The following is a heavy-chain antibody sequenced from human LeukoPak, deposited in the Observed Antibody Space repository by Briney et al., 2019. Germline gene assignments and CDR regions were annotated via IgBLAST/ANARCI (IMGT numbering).Heavy chain of an antibody. D-gene: IGHD2-2*01. J-gene: IGHJ6*03. CDR3: AKDSLSRADYYFYMDV. Sequence: GGSLRLSCAASGFTFSSYVMSWVRQAPGKELEWVSAISGSGGSTFYADSVKGRFTISRDNSRNTLYLQMNSLRAEDTALYYCAKDSLSRADYYFYMDVWGKGATVTVSS. CDR1: GFTFSSYV. V-gene: IGHV3-23*01. CDR2: ISGSGGST.